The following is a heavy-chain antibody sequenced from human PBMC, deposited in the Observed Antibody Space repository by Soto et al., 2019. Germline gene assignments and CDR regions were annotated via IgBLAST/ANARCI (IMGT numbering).Heavy chain of an antibody. D-gene: IGHD2-21*02. CDR3: ERVEYVGGDGYSPVFRCYDP. Sequence: SETLSLTCTVSGGSISSSSYYWGWIRQPPGKGLEWIGSIYYSGSTYYNPSLKSRVTISVDTSKNQFSLKLSSVTAADTAVYSCERVEYVGGDGYSPVFRCYDPCGHGTLVTV. CDR1: GGSISSSSYY. CDR2: IYYSGST. J-gene: IGHJ5*02. V-gene: IGHV4-39*07.